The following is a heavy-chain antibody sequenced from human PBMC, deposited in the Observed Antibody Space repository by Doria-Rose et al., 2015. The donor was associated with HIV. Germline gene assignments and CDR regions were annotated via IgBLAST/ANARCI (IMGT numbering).Heavy chain of an antibody. Sequence: VHMVQSGGGLVKPGVSLILSCAASGFTFSRYSMNWVRQAPGKGLEWVSSISSSSEYIYYVDSVQGRFTISRDNAKNSVYLQMNSLRTEGTAVYYCARDHYDSGGYYRDWGQGTLVTGSS. CDR1: GFTFSRYS. CDR2: ISSSSEYI. J-gene: IGHJ4*02. V-gene: IGHV3-21*03. D-gene: IGHD3-22*01. CDR3: ARDHYDSGGYYRD.